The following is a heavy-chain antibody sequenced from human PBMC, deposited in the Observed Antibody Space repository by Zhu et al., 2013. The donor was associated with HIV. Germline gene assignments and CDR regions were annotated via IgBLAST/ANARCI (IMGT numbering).Heavy chain of an antibody. CDR3: ARVGHVRGYSYGFYFDY. D-gene: IGHD5-18*01. J-gene: IGHJ4*02. V-gene: IGHV4-59*01. Sequence: QVQLQESGPGLVKPSETLSLTCTVSGGSISSYYWSWIRQPPGKGLEWIGYIYYSGSTNYNPSLKSRVTISVDTSKNQFSLKLSSVTAADTAVYYCARVGHVRGYSYGFYFDYVGPGNPGHRLL. CDR2: IYYSGST. CDR1: GGSISSYY.